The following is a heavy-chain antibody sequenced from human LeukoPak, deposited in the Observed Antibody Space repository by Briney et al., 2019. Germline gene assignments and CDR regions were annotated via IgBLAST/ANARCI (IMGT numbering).Heavy chain of an antibody. CDR2: VYTSGST. CDR1: GGSISSGSYY. J-gene: IGHJ2*01. V-gene: IGHV4-61*02. Sequence: SQTLSLTCTVSGGSISSGSYYWSWIRQPAGKGLEWIGRVYTSGSTNYNPSLKSRVTISVDTSKNQFSLKLSSVTAADTAVYYRAGDSSGWNWYFDLWGRGTLVTVSS. CDR3: AGDSSGWNWYFDL. D-gene: IGHD6-19*01.